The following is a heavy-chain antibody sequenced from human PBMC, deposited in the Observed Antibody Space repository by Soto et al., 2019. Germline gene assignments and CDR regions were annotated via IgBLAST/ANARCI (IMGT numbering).Heavy chain of an antibody. V-gene: IGHV1-18*01. CDR3: ARFRSYPYFDY. Sequence: GGPAEVCSEACRVTFESNCRRWVRQAPGQGLEWMGWISAYNGNTNYAQKLQGRVTMTTDTSTSTAYMELRSLRSDDTAVYYCARFRSYPYFDYWGQGTLVTVSS. CDR2: ISAYNGNT. D-gene: IGHD1-26*01. CDR1: RVTFESNC. J-gene: IGHJ4*02.